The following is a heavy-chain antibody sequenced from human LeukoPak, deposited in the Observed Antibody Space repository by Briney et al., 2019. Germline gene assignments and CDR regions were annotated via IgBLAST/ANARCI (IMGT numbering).Heavy chain of an antibody. V-gene: IGHV4-39*01. CDR3: ARQEFLDFLSIYYFDY. J-gene: IGHJ4*02. Sequence: PSETLSLTCAVSGGSISSSSYYWGRIRQPPGKGLEWIGSIYYSGSTYYNPSLRSRVTISVDTSKNQFSLKLSSVTAADTAVYYCARQEFLDFLSIYYFDYWGQGTLVTVSS. D-gene: IGHD3/OR15-3a*01. CDR1: GGSISSSSYY. CDR2: IYYSGST.